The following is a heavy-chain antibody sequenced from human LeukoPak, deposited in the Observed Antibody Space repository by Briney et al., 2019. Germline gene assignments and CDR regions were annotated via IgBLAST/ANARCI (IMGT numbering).Heavy chain of an antibody. Sequence: ASVKVSCKASGYTFTSYGISWVRQAPGQGLEWMGWISAYNGNTNYAQKLQGRVTMTRNTSISTAYMELSSLRSEDTAVYYCARGPYCSGGSCYHPGQAGFDYWGQGTLVTVSS. CDR1: GYTFTSYG. J-gene: IGHJ4*02. V-gene: IGHV1-18*01. CDR3: ARGPYCSGGSCYHPGQAGFDY. D-gene: IGHD2-15*01. CDR2: ISAYNGNT.